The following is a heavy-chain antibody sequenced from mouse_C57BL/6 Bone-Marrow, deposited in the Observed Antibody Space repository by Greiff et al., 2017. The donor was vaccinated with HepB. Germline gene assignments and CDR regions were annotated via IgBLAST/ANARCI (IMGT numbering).Heavy chain of an antibody. CDR3: ARGGFTTVVAPYFDY. V-gene: IGHV1-54*01. D-gene: IGHD1-1*01. CDR2: INPGSGGT. J-gene: IGHJ2*01. CDR1: GYAFTNYL. Sequence: QVQLKQSGAELVRPGTSVKVSCKASGYAFTNYLIEWVKQRPGQGLEWIGVINPGSGGTNYNEKFKGKATLTADKSSSTAYMQLSSLTSEDSAVYFCARGGFTTVVAPYFDYWGQGTTLTVSS.